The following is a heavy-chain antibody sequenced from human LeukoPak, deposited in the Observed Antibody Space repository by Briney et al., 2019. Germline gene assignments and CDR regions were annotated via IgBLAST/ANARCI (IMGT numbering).Heavy chain of an antibody. D-gene: IGHD4-17*01. V-gene: IGHV1-69*01. CDR2: IIPIFGTA. CDR3: ARAIFGADDYGEYPLDY. J-gene: IGHJ4*02. CDR1: GGTFSSYA. Sequence: GSSVKVSCKASGGTFSSYAISWVRQAPGQGLEWMGGIIPIFGTANYAQKFQGRVTITADESTSTAYMELSSLRSEDTAVYYCARAIFGADDYGEYPLDYWGQGTLVTVSS.